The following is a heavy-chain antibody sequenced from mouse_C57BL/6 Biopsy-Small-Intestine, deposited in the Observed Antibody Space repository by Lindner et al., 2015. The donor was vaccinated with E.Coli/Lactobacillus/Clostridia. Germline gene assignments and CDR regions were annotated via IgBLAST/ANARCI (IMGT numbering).Heavy chain of an antibody. CDR3: AYGSPFAY. V-gene: IGHV1-82*01. J-gene: IGHJ3*01. CDR1: GYAFSSSW. Sequence: VQLQESGPELVKPGASVKISCKASGYAFSSSWMNWVKQRPGKGLEWIGRIYPGDGDTNYNGKFKGKATLTADKSSSTAYMQLSSLTSEDSAVYFCAYGSPFAYWGPRDSGHCLC. CDR2: IYPGDGDT. D-gene: IGHD1-1*01.